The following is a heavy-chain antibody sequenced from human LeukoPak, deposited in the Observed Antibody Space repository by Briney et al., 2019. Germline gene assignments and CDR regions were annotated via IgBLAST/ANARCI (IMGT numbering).Heavy chain of an antibody. D-gene: IGHD6-13*01. CDR3: AKDGENRGYSFDY. CDR1: GFTFSNYA. Sequence: PGGSLRLSCAASGFTFSNYAMSWVPQAPGKGREGVSGTSTGGSTYYADSVKGRFTISRDNSKNTLYLQMNSLRAEDTAVYYCAKDGENRGYSFDYWGQGTLVTVSS. CDR2: TSTGGST. J-gene: IGHJ4*02. V-gene: IGHV3-23*01.